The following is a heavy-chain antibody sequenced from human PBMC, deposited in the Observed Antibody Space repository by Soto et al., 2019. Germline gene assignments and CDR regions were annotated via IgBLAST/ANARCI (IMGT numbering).Heavy chain of an antibody. J-gene: IGHJ6*02. CDR1: GYTFTSYG. D-gene: IGHD1-7*01. Sequence: QVQLVQSGGEVKKPGASVKLSCTASGYTFTSYGTSWVRQATGQGLGWMGWISACNGKTNYVQNVQGRVTMTTGTSKRIAYMDLRSLRSDETAVYYCATGGDVNYVHGMDVWRQGTTVTVSS. V-gene: IGHV1-18*01. CDR2: ISACNGKT. CDR3: ATGGDVNYVHGMDV.